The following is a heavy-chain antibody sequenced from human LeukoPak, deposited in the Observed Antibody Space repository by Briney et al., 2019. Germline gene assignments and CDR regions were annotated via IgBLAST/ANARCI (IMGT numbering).Heavy chain of an antibody. V-gene: IGHV3-23*01. CDR3: AKDSHYDILTGRDAFDM. CDR1: GFTFSSYA. Sequence: GGSLRLSCAASGFTFSSYAMTWVRQAPGKGLEWVSVISGSGGTTYYADSVKGRFTMSRDDSKNTLYLQMNSLRAEDTAVYYCAKDSHYDILTGRDAFDMWGQGTMVTVSS. CDR2: ISGSGGTT. D-gene: IGHD3-9*01. J-gene: IGHJ3*02.